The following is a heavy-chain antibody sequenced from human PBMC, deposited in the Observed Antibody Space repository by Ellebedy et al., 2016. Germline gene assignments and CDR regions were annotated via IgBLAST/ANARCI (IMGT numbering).Heavy chain of an antibody. CDR2: IFSDGNT. CDR1: GFTVSTNY. CDR3: ARYTVTSPIDY. V-gene: IGHV3-53*01. D-gene: IGHD4-17*01. J-gene: IGHJ4*02. Sequence: GGSLRLSCAASGFTVSTNYMKWVRQAPGKGLEWVSAIFSDGNTYYADSVKGRFTISRDNSKNTLYLQMNSLRAEDTAVYYCARYTVTSPIDYWGQGTLVTVSS.